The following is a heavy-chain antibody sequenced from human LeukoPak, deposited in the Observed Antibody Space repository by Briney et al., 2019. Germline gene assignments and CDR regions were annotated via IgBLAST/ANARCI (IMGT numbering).Heavy chain of an antibody. Sequence: QSGGSLRLSCAASGFTFSSYAMHWVRQAPGKGQEWVAVISYDGSNKYYADSVKGRFTISRDNSKNTLYLQMNSLRAEDTAVYYCARDAYGDYYFDYWGQGTLVTVSS. CDR2: ISYDGSNK. CDR3: ARDAYGDYYFDY. CDR1: GFTFSSYA. J-gene: IGHJ4*02. D-gene: IGHD4-17*01. V-gene: IGHV3-30-3*01.